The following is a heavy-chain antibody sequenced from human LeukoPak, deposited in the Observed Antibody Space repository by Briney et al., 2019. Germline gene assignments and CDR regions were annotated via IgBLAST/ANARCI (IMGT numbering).Heavy chain of an antibody. V-gene: IGHV3-48*04. D-gene: IGHD3-3*02. J-gene: IGHJ4*02. CDR2: ISSSGSTI. CDR1: GFTFSSYA. Sequence: GGSLRLSCAASGFTFSSYAITWVRQAPGKGLEWVSYISSSGSTIYYADSVKGRFTISRDNAKNSLYLQMDSLRAEDTAVYYCARDSQHLNFDHWGQGTLVTVSS. CDR3: ARDSQHLNFDH.